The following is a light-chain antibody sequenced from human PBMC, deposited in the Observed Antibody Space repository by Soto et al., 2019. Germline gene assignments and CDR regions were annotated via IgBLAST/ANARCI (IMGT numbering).Light chain of an antibody. J-gene: IGKJ1*01. Sequence: EIVLTQSPATLSLSPGERATLSCRASQSISTYLAWYQHKPGQAPRLFMYEASNRATGVPLRFSGSGSGTDFTLTISSLEPEDFAVYYCQQETFGQGTKVDIK. V-gene: IGKV3-11*01. CDR1: QSISTY. CDR3: QQET. CDR2: EAS.